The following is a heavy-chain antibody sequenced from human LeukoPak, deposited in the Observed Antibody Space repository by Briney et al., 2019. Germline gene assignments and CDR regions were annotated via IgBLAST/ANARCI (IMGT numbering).Heavy chain of an antibody. CDR2: IYYSGRA. V-gene: IGHV4-59*08. J-gene: IGHJ5*02. Sequence: PSETLSLTCTVSGDSISYYCWSWIRQPPGKGLEWIGYIYYSGRATYNPSLKSRVTMSIDTSKNQLSLNMSSMTAADTAVYYCARRREAAEFDPWGQGTLVTVSS. CDR3: ARRREAAEFDP. CDR1: GDSISYYC.